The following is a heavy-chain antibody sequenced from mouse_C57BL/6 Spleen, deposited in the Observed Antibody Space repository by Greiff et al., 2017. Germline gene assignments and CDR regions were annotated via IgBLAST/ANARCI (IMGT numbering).Heavy chain of an antibody. CDR1: GYTFTSYW. CDR2: IDPSDSYT. Sequence: QVQLQQPGAELVKPGASVTLSCKASGYTFTSYWMQWVKQRPVQGLEWIGEIDPSDSYTNYNQKFKGKATLTVDTSSSTAYMQLSSLTCEDSAVYYGESSRYDSNSPDWFAYWGQGTLVTVSA. CDR3: ESSRYDSNSPDWFAY. V-gene: IGHV1-50*01. D-gene: IGHD3-2*02. J-gene: IGHJ3*01.